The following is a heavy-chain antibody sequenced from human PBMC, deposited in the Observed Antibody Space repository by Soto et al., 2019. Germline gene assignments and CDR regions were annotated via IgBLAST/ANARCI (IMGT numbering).Heavy chain of an antibody. CDR2: ISYDGSNK. V-gene: IGHV3-30*18. Sequence: GGSLRLSCAASGFTFSSYGMHWVRQAPGKGLEWVAVISYDGSNKYYADSVKGRFTISRDNSKNTLYLQMNSLRAEDKAVYYCAKDPIGVAVIAPKTDYYYYYMDVWGKGTTVTVSS. CDR1: GFTFSSYG. CDR3: AKDPIGVAVIAPKTDYYYYYMDV. J-gene: IGHJ6*03. D-gene: IGHD2-21*01.